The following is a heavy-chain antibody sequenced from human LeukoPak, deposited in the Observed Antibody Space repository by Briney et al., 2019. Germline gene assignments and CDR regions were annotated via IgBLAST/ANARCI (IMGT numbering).Heavy chain of an antibody. CDR1: GGSISSYY. D-gene: IGHD2-2*02. CDR2: IYYSGST. V-gene: IGHV4-59*01. J-gene: IGHJ3*02. CDR3: ASVGYCSSTSCYNAFDI. Sequence: PETLSLTCTVSGGSISSYYWSWIRQPPGKGLEWIGYIYYSGSTNYNPSLKSRVTISVDTSKNQFSLKLSSVTAADTAVYYCASVGYCSSTSCYNAFDIWGQGTMVTVSS.